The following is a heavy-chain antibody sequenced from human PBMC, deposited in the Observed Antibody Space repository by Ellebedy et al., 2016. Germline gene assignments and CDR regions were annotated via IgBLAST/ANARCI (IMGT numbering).Heavy chain of an antibody. CDR2: IYYSGGT. CDR3: ASTYSGSYFSWFDP. Sequence: SETLSLXCTVSGGSISSYYWSWIRQPPGKGLEWIGYIYYSGGTNYNPSLKSRVTISVDTSKNQFSLKLSSVTAADTAVYYCASTYSGSYFSWFDPWGQGTLVTVSS. CDR1: GGSISSYY. J-gene: IGHJ5*02. V-gene: IGHV4-59*01. D-gene: IGHD1-26*01.